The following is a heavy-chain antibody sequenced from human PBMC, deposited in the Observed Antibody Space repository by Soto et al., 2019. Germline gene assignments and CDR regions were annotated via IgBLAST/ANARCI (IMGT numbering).Heavy chain of an antibody. Sequence: SVKVSCKTSGFTFSSSAVHWVRQARGHRLQWIGWIDVGSGNANYAQMLQERIGISRDMSTSTAYMELSSLRAEDTAVYYCVRPFYDLDSRPPFDHWGPGTLVTVSS. J-gene: IGHJ4*02. D-gene: IGHD3-22*01. CDR3: VRPFYDLDSRPPFDH. V-gene: IGHV1-58*01. CDR1: GFTFSSSA. CDR2: IDVGSGNA.